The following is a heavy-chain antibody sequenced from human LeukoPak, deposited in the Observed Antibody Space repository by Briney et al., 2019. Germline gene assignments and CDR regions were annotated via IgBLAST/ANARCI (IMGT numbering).Heavy chain of an antibody. CDR2: INHSGST. J-gene: IGHJ4*02. Sequence: SETLSLTCTVSGGSISSSSYYWGWIRQPPGKGLEWIGEINHSGSTNYNPSLKSRVTISVDTSKNQFSLKLSSVTAADTAVYYCVGYYDSSGRTRIDYWGQGTLVTVSS. CDR3: VGYYDSSGRTRIDY. D-gene: IGHD3-22*01. V-gene: IGHV4-39*07. CDR1: GGSISSSSYY.